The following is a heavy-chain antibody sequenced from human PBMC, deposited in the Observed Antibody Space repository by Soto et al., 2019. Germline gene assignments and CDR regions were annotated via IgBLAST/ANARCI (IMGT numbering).Heavy chain of an antibody. CDR1: GGSISSSSYY. V-gene: IGHV4-39*01. CDR2: IYYSVST. CDR3: ARLYGSSRFDY. J-gene: IGHJ4*02. Sequence: QLQLQESGPGLVKPSETLSLTCTVSGGSISSSSYYWGWIRQPPGKGLEWIGTIYYSVSTYYHPSLQCRVTISGDTSKTQFSLKLSSVTAADAAVYYCARLYGSSRFDYWGQGTLVTVSS. D-gene: IGHD6-6*01.